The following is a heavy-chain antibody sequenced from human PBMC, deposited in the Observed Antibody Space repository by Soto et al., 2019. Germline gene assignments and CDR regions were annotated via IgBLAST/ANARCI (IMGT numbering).Heavy chain of an antibody. Sequence: SVKVSCKASGGTFSSYAISWVRQAPGQGLEWMGGIIPIFGTANYAQKFQGRVTITADESTSTAYMELSSLRSEDTAVYYCATPYYYDSSGSGRAFDIWGQGTMVTVSS. J-gene: IGHJ3*02. CDR2: IIPIFGTA. D-gene: IGHD3-22*01. CDR1: GGTFSSYA. V-gene: IGHV1-69*13. CDR3: ATPYYYDSSGSGRAFDI.